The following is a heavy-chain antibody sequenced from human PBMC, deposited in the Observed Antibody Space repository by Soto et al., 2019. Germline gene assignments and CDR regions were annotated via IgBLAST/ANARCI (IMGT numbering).Heavy chain of an antibody. V-gene: IGHV4-34*01. CDR3: ARRITMVRGVIKTTFDY. CDR2: INHSGST. Sequence: SETLSLTCTVSGGSISSYYWSWIRQPPGKGLEWIGEINHSGSTNYNPSLKSRVTTSVDTSKNQFSLKLSSVTAADTAVYYCARRITMVRGVIKTTFDYWGQGTLVTVSS. D-gene: IGHD3-10*01. CDR1: GGSISSYY. J-gene: IGHJ4*02.